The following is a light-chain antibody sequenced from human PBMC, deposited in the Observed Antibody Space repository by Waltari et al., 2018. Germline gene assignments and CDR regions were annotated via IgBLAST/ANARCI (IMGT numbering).Light chain of an antibody. CDR3: SSYTSSGTLV. CDR1: SNDIGSYNY. J-gene: IGLJ2*01. V-gene: IGLV2-14*03. CDR2: DVS. Sequence: QSALTQPASVSGSPGQSITISCSGTSNDIGSYNYISWYQQHPGRAPKLMIYDVSDRPSGLSDRFSGSKSVHTASLSISGLQAEDEADYYCSSYTSSGTLVFGGGTKLTVL.